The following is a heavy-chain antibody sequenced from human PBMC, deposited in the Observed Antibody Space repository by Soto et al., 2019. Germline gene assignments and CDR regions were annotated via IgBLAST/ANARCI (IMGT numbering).Heavy chain of an antibody. CDR2: IDPSDSYT. CDR3: ARHLSYYYDSSGYYFD. Sequence: GESLKISRKGSGYSFTSYWISWVRQMPGKGLEWMGRIDPSDSYTNYSPSFQGHVTISADKSISTAYLQWSSLKASDTAMYYCARHLSYYYDSSGYYFDWGQGTLVTVSS. J-gene: IGHJ4*02. CDR1: GYSFTSYW. V-gene: IGHV5-10-1*01. D-gene: IGHD3-22*01.